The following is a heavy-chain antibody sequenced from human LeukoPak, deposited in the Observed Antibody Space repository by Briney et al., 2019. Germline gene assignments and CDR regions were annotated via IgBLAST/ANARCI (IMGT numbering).Heavy chain of an antibody. J-gene: IGHJ4*02. D-gene: IGHD1-26*01. Sequence: SETLSLTCTVSGVSVGSAGYHWSWIRQPPGGGLEWIGYIYYISNTNYNPSLKSRVTMSLNPSGNQFSLKLNSVTAADTAMYYCARTQSQSGSYRYYFGYWGQGTLVTVSS. V-gene: IGHV4-61*08. CDR2: IYYISNT. CDR1: GVSVGSAGYH. CDR3: ARTQSQSGSYRYYFGY.